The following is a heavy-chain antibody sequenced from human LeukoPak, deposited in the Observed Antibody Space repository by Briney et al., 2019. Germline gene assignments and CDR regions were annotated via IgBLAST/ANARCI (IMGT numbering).Heavy chain of an antibody. V-gene: IGHV3-74*01. CDR2: INGDGSST. Sequence: GGSLRLSCAASGFTFSSYWVHWVRQAPGKGLVWVSRINGDGSSTIYADSVKGRFTISRDNAKNTLYLQMNSLRAEDTDVYYCARGFNYAYDYWGQGTLVTVSS. J-gene: IGHJ4*02. D-gene: IGHD2-2*01. CDR3: ARGFNYAYDY. CDR1: GFTFSSYW.